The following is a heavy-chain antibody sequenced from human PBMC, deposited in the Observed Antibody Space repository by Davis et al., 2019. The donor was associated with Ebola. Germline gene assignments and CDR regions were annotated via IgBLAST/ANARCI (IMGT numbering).Heavy chain of an antibody. CDR3: AAGYPPWGELFP. Sequence: SVKVSCKASGFTFTSSAVQWVRQARGQRLEWIGWIVVGSGNTNYAQKFQERVTITRDMSTSTAYMKLSSLRSEDTAVYYCAAGYPPWGELFPWGQGTLVTVSS. V-gene: IGHV1-58*01. D-gene: IGHD3-10*01. CDR2: IVVGSGNT. CDR1: GFTFTSSA. J-gene: IGHJ5*02.